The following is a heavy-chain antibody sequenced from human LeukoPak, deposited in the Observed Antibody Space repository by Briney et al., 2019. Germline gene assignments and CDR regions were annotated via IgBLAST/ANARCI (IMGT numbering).Heavy chain of an antibody. D-gene: IGHD2-2*01. V-gene: IGHV3-11*04. CDR2: ISSSGSYI. Sequence: PGGSLRLSCAASGFTFSDYYMSWIRQAPGKGLEWVSYISSSGSYIYYADSVKGRFTISRDNAKNSLYLQMNSLRAEDTAVYYCARGDIVVVPAAMGAFDIWGQGTMVTVSS. CDR1: GFTFSDYY. CDR3: ARGDIVVVPAAMGAFDI. J-gene: IGHJ3*02.